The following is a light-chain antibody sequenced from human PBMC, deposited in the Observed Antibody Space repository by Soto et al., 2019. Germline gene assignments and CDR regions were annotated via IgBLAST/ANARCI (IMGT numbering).Light chain of an antibody. CDR3: QVWESFSDLHVV. V-gene: IGLV3-21*02. J-gene: IGLJ2*01. CDR2: DDT. CDR1: NIGSKG. Sequence: SYELTQPPSVSVAPGQTARITCGGANIGSKGVHWYQQRPGQAPFLVVYDDTDRPSGIPERFSGSNSGNTATLTISRVEVGDEADYYCQVWESFSDLHVVFGGGTKLTVL.